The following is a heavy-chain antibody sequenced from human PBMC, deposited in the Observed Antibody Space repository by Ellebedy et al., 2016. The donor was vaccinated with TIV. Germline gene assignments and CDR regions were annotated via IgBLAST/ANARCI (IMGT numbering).Heavy chain of an antibody. Sequence: GESLKIPCPGPGFTFRNYWLTWVRQAPGNGLEWVAHIKQAGSERAYVDSVKGRVTLSRDNAKNSLYLQMDSLRAEEAAIYYCARPGGFGKLPLDFWGQGILVTVSS. D-gene: IGHD3-10*01. V-gene: IGHV3-7*01. CDR3: ARPGGFGKLPLDF. J-gene: IGHJ4*02. CDR2: IKQAGSER. CDR1: GFTFRNYW.